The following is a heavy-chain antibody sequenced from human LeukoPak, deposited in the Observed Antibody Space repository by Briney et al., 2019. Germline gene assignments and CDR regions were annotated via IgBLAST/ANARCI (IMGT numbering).Heavy chain of an antibody. Sequence: GGSPRLSCAASGFDLSTYEMNWVRQAPGKGLEWIADITISGHTKNYADSVKGRFAISRDNARTSLYLQMNSLRVEDTGVYYCARGDPHADLWGQGTLVTVSS. J-gene: IGHJ5*02. CDR3: ARGDPHADL. CDR1: GFDLSTYE. CDR2: ITISGHTK. V-gene: IGHV3-48*03.